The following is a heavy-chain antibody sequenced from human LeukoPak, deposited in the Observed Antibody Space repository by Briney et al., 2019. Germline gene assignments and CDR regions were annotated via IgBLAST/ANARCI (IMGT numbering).Heavy chain of an antibody. CDR3: AREKRALSIAARSAWFDP. CDR2: INPNSGGT. V-gene: IGHV1-2*02. D-gene: IGHD6-6*01. J-gene: IGHJ5*02. CDR1: GYTFTGYY. Sequence: ASVKVSCKASGYTFTGYYMHWVRQAPGQGLEWMGWINPNSGGTNYAQKFQGRVTMARDTSISTAYMELSRLRSDDTAVYYCAREKRALSIAARSAWFDPWGQGTLVTVSS.